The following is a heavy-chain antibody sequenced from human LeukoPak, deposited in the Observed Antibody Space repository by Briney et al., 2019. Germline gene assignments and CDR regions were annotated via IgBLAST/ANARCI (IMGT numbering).Heavy chain of an antibody. CDR2: INSEGSST. V-gene: IGHV3-74*01. D-gene: IGHD2-2*01. CDR1: GFTLSTYW. Sequence: GGSLRLSCAASGFTLSTYWMHWVRQAPGKGLVWVSRINSEGSSTTYADSVKGRFTISRDNAKNSLYLQMNSLRAEDTAVYYCARVRYCSSTSCYGDAFDIWGQGTMVTVSS. CDR3: ARVRYCSSTSCYGDAFDI. J-gene: IGHJ3*02.